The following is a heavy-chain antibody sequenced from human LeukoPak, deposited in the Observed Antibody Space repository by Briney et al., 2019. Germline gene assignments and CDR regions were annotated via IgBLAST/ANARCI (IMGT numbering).Heavy chain of an antibody. D-gene: IGHD6-19*01. CDR2: ISYDGSNK. Sequence: QPGGSLRLSCAASGFTFSSYAMHWVRQAPGKGLEWVAVISYDGSNKYYADSVKGRFTISRDNSKNTLYLQMNSLRAEDTAVYYCARDPPRRVAGSSYYYYYGMDVWGQGTTVTVSS. J-gene: IGHJ6*02. V-gene: IGHV3-30-3*01. CDR1: GFTFSSYA. CDR3: ARDPPRRVAGSSYYYYYGMDV.